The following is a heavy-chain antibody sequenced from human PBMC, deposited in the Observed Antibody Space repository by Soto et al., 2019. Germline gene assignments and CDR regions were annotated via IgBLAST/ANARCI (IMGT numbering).Heavy chain of an antibody. Sequence: ASVKVSCKGSGFTFSRSAVRWVRQARGQGLEWIGWIVAASGKTDYSQIFQGRVTITRDMSTSTAYMELSSLSSEDTAVYYCAATLDWGSYDFGGYPSWGQGTLVTVSS. CDR3: AATLDWGSYDFGGYPS. D-gene: IGHD3-22*01. CDR1: GFTFSRSA. V-gene: IGHV1-58*01. CDR2: IVAASGKT. J-gene: IGHJ4*02.